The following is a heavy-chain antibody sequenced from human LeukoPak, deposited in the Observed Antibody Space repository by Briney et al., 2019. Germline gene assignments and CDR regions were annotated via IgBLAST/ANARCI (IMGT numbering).Heavy chain of an antibody. CDR1: GFTFDDYA. V-gene: IGHV3-43*02. J-gene: IGHJ6*02. CDR2: ISGDGGST. Sequence: PGGSLRLSCAASGFTFDDYAMHWVRQAPGKGLEWVSLISGDGGSTYYADSVKGRFTISRDNSKNSLYLQMNSLRTEDTALYYCAKGYLVATSRYYYYYGMDVWGQGTTVTVSS. CDR3: AKGYLVATSRYYYYYGMDV. D-gene: IGHD5-12*01.